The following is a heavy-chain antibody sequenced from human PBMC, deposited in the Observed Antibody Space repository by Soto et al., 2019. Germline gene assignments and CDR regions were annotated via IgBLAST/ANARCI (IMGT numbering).Heavy chain of an antibody. Sequence: ASVKVSCKASGYTFTNYGFTWVRQAPGQGLEWMGWISAYSGDTNYAQKFQGRVTMTTDTSTSTAHMELRSLRPDDTAVYYCARVTEFIVEVSAAPKWFDPWGQGTLVTVSS. CDR1: GYTFTNYG. CDR2: ISAYSGDT. J-gene: IGHJ5*02. V-gene: IGHV1-18*04. D-gene: IGHD2-2*01. CDR3: ARVTEFIVEVSAAPKWFDP.